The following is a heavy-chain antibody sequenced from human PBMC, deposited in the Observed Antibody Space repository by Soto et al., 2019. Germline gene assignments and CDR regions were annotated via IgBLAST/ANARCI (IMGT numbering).Heavy chain of an antibody. Sequence: GESLKISCAASGFTFSSYAMSWVRQAPGKGLEWVSAISGSGGSTYYADSVKGRFTISRDNSKNTLYLQMNSLRAEDTAVYYCATAKGVDYYFDYWGQGTLVTVSS. CDR1: GFTFSSYA. CDR2: ISGSGGST. CDR3: ATAKGVDYYFDY. D-gene: IGHD3-3*01. V-gene: IGHV3-23*01. J-gene: IGHJ4*02.